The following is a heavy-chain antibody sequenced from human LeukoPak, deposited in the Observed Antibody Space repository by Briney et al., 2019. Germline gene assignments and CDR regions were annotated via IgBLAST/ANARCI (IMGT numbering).Heavy chain of an antibody. CDR1: GFTFSNYA. CDR3: ARDPGYYDGSGAHYYYMDV. V-gene: IGHV3-30*03. CDR2: ISYDGGKR. J-gene: IGHJ6*03. Sequence: PGGSLRLSCAASGFTFSNYAMSWVRQAPGKGLEWVAFISYDGGKRFFGESVKGRFTIARDNSENTVSLQMNTLKTEDTAVYYCARDPGYYDGSGAHYYYMDVWGKGTTVTVSS. D-gene: IGHD3-22*01.